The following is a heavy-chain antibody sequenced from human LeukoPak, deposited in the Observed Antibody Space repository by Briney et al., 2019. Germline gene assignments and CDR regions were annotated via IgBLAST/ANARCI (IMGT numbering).Heavy chain of an antibody. J-gene: IGHJ4*02. D-gene: IGHD3-10*01. CDR1: GFTFSSYW. CDR2: IKQDGSEK. V-gene: IGHV3-7*01. CDR3: ASSFGELLFGDYFDY. Sequence: PGGSLRLSCAASGFTFSSYWMSWVRQAPGEGLEWVANIKQDGSEKYYVDSVKGRFTISRDNAKNSLYLQMNSLRAEDTAVYYCASSFGELLFGDYFDYWGQGTLVTVSS.